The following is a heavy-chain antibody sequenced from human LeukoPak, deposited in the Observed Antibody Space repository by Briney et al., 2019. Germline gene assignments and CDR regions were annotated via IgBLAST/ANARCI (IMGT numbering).Heavy chain of an antibody. CDR2: IYYSGST. V-gene: IGHV4-59*01. J-gene: IGHJ4*02. CDR1: GGSISSYY. Sequence: SETLSLTCTVSGGSISSYYWKWIRQPPGKGLEWIGYIYYSGSTKYNLSLKSRVTILVDTSNNQFALRLSSVTAADTAVYYCERGGRGDGYNTFYFDHWGQGALVTVSS. CDR3: ERGGRGDGYNTFYFDH. D-gene: IGHD5-24*01.